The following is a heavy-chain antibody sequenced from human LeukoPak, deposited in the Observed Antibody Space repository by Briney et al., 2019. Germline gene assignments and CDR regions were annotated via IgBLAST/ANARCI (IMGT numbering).Heavy chain of an antibody. J-gene: IGHJ5*02. D-gene: IGHD3-10*01. Sequence: ASVQVSCKASGYTFTSYDINWVRQATGQGLEWMGWMNPNSGNTGYAQKFQGRVTMTRNTSISTAYMELSSLRSEDTAVYYCARRRLLVRGHNWFDPWGQGTLVTVSS. CDR1: GYTFTSYD. CDR2: MNPNSGNT. V-gene: IGHV1-8*01. CDR3: ARRRLLVRGHNWFDP.